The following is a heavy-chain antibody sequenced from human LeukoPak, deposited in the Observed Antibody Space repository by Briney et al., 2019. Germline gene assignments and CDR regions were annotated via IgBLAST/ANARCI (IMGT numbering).Heavy chain of an antibody. Sequence: GGSLRLSCAASGFTFSSYWMSCVRQAPGEGLEWVANIREDGSEKYYVDSVKGRFTISRDNAKNSLYLQMKSLRAEDTAVYYCARGRGSYSFDYWGQGTLVTVSS. J-gene: IGHJ4*02. CDR1: GFTFSSYW. V-gene: IGHV3-7*04. D-gene: IGHD1-26*01. CDR3: ARGRGSYSFDY. CDR2: IREDGSEK.